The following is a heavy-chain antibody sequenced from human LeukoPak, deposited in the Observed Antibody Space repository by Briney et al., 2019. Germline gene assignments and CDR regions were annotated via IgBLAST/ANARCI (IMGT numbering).Heavy chain of an antibody. Sequence: GGSLRLPCAASGFTFSNAWMSWVRQAPGKGLEWVSSISSSSSYIYYADSVKGRFTISRDNAKNSLYLQMNSLRAEDTAVYYCARVESSGSYRGGDAFDIWGQGTMVTVSS. CDR3: ARVESSGSYRGGDAFDI. J-gene: IGHJ3*02. CDR2: ISSSSSYI. D-gene: IGHD3-10*01. V-gene: IGHV3-21*01. CDR1: GFTFSNAW.